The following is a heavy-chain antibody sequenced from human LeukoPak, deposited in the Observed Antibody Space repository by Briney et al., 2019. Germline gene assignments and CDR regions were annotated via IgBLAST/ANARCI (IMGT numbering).Heavy chain of an antibody. CDR2: IIPIFGTA. CDR1: GGTFSSYA. J-gene: IGHJ4*02. V-gene: IGHV1-69*13. CDR3: ARAEVSVGAIPHYYFDY. Sequence: GASVTVSCKASGGTFSSYAISWVRQAPGQGLEWMGGIIPIFGTANYAQKFQGRVTITADESTSTAYMELSSLRSEDTAVYYCARAEVSVGAIPHYYFDYWGQGTLVTVSS. D-gene: IGHD1-26*01.